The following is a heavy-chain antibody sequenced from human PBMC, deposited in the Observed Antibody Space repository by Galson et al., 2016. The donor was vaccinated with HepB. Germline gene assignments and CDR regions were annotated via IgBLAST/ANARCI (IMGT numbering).Heavy chain of an antibody. Sequence: SLRLSCAASGFTFSSNAMSWVRQAPGKGLEWVSGISGTGSATYYADAVTGRFTISRDNSKNTLYLQMNSLRAEDTGLYYCTKGGRVTATQEYYFDYWGQGTLGTVSS. V-gene: IGHV3-23*01. J-gene: IGHJ4*02. CDR2: ISGTGSAT. CDR3: TKGGRVTATQEYYFDY. D-gene: IGHD2-21*02. CDR1: GFTFSSNA.